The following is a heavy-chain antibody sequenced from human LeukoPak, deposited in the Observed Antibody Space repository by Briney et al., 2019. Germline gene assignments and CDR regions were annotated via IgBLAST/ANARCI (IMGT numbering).Heavy chain of an antibody. CDR2: MNPNSGNT. V-gene: IGHV1-8*01. D-gene: IGHD3-10*01. Sequence: ASVKVSCKASGYTFTSYDINWVRQATGQGLEWMGWMNPNSGNTGYAQKFQGRVTTTRNTSISTAYMELSSLRSEDTAVYYCARFDLQRGGDYWGQGTLVTVSS. CDR3: ARFDLQRGGDY. CDR1: GYTFTSYD. J-gene: IGHJ4*02.